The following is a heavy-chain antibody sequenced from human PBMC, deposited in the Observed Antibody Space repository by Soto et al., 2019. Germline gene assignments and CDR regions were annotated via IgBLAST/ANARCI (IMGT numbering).Heavy chain of an antibody. Sequence: GGSLRLSCAAAGFTFRNYGMNWVRQAPGKGLEWVSYIGIGSSTKYYADSVKGRFTISRDNAKNSLYLQMNSLRAEDTAVYYCARDQLYYNDISGRPLNAFDVWGQGTMVTV. CDR1: GFTFRNYG. CDR2: IGIGSSTK. D-gene: IGHD3-22*01. J-gene: IGHJ3*01. V-gene: IGHV3-48*01. CDR3: ARDQLYYNDISGRPLNAFDV.